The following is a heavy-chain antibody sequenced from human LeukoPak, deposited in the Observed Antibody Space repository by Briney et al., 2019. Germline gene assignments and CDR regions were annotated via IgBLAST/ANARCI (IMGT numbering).Heavy chain of an antibody. J-gene: IGHJ4*02. CDR3: ATHMRGSGYNAAFDY. CDR1: GCSISSYD. V-gene: IGHV4-4*07. CDR2: IYTSGST. Sequence: SETLSLTCTGLGCSISSYDWSCIRQPAGKGLEWIGRIYTSGSTNYNPSLKSRVTMSVDTSKNQFSLKLSSVTAADTAVYYCATHMRGSGYNAAFDYWGQGTLVTVSS. D-gene: IGHD3-22*01.